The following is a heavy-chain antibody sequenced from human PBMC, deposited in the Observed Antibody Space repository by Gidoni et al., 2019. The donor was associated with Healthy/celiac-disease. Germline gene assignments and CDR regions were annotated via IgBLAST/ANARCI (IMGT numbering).Heavy chain of an antibody. CDR1: GGTFSSYA. Sequence: QVQLVQSGAEVKKPGSSVKVPCKASGGTFSSYAISWVRQAPGQGTEWRGGIIPIFGTANYAQKFQGRVTITADESTSTAYMELSSLRSEDTAVYYCASFLSGGGYSYGIDAFDIWGQGTMVTVSS. CDR2: IIPIFGTA. J-gene: IGHJ3*02. CDR3: ASFLSGGGYSYGIDAFDI. V-gene: IGHV1-69*01. D-gene: IGHD5-18*01.